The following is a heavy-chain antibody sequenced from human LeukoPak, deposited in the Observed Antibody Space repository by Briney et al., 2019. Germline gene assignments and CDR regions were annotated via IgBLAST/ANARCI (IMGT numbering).Heavy chain of an antibody. Sequence: ASVKVSCKASGYTFTSYGISWVRQAPGQGLEWMGWMNTDNGNTKYSQKFQGRVTITRDTSANTAYMDLSSLRSEDTAVYYCAREENSSFDYWGQGALVTVSS. V-gene: IGHV1-18*01. J-gene: IGHJ4*02. CDR3: AREENSSFDY. CDR2: MNTDNGNT. CDR1: GYTFTSYG. D-gene: IGHD6-13*01.